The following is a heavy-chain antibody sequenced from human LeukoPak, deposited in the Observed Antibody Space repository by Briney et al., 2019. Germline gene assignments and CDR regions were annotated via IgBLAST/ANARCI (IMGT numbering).Heavy chain of an antibody. CDR1: GYSISSGYY. V-gene: IGHV4-38-2*02. CDR3: ARDGDTYYYHSSGYYYEY. J-gene: IGHJ4*02. Sequence: SETLSLTCAVSGYSISSGYYWGWIRQPPGKGLEWIGSIYHSGSAYYNPPLKSRVTISVDTSKNQFSLKLSSVTAADTAVYYCARDGDTYYYHSSGYYYEYWGQGTLVTVSS. D-gene: IGHD3-22*01. CDR2: IYHSGSA.